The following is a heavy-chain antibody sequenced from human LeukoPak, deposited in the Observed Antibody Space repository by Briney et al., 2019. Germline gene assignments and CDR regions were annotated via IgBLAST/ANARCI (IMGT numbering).Heavy chain of an antibody. V-gene: IGHV3-7*01. CDR2: IKADGSGK. CDR1: GFTFSTSW. D-gene: IGHD5-24*01. J-gene: IGHJ4*02. CDR3: VRDNAYKFDY. Sequence: PGGSLRLSCVASGFTFSTSWMTWVRQAPGMGLERVANIKADGSGKYYVDSVRGRFSISRDNSKNTLYLQMNSLRVEDTAVYYCVRDNAYKFDYWGQGTLVTVSS.